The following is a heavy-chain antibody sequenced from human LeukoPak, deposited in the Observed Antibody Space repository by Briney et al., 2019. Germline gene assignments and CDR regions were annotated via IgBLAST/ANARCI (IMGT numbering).Heavy chain of an antibody. CDR1: GFTFSSYA. V-gene: IGHV3-23*01. CDR2: ISDSGGNT. Sequence: PGGSLRLSCAASGFTFSSYAMSWVRQAPRKGLEWVSAISDSGGNTYYADSVKGRFTISRDNSKNTLYLQMKSLRDEDTAVYYCARVEEYSSSGWSWFDPWGQGTLVTVSS. D-gene: IGHD6-13*01. J-gene: IGHJ5*02. CDR3: ARVEEYSSSGWSWFDP.